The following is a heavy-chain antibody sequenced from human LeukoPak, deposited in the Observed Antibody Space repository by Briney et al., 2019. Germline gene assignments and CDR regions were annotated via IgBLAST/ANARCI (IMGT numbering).Heavy chain of an antibody. CDR3: ARGYGGNSAS. CDR1: GFSVSNNY. J-gene: IGHJ5*02. Sequence: GGSLRLSCAASGFSVSNNYLSWVRQAPGKGLERVSVTYSGGDTHFADSVKGRFTISRDNSKNTLYLQMNSLRADDTAVYFCARGYGGNSASWGQGTLVTVSS. D-gene: IGHD4-23*01. CDR2: TYSGGDT. V-gene: IGHV3-66*01.